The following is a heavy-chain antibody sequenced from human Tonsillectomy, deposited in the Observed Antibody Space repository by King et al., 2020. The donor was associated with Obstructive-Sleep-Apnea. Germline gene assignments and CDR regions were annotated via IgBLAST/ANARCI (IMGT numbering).Heavy chain of an antibody. CDR3: AKEGGGSGVYWVDS. CDR2: INSRGTT. CDR1: GFTFSNYG. J-gene: IGHJ4*02. Sequence: VQLVESGGGKVQPGGSLRLSCAASGFTFSNYGISWVRQAPGKGLEWVSAINSRGTTFYAGSVKGRFTISRDNSKYTVDLQVNSMRAEDTAVYYCAKEGGGSGVYWVDSWGQGTLVPVSS. D-gene: IGHD3-10*01. V-gene: IGHV3-23*04.